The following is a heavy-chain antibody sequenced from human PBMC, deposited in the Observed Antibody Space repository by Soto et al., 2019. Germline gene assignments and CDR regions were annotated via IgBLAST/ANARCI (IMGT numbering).Heavy chain of an antibody. CDR2: IYYSGST. D-gene: IGHD3-3*01. CDR3: ARPGRSGYYRGAFDI. V-gene: IGHV4-39*01. J-gene: IGHJ3*02. CDR1: GGSISSSSYY. Sequence: SETLSLTCTVSGGSISSSSYYWGWIRQPPGKGLEWIGSIYYSGSTYYNPSLKSRVTISVDTSKNQFSLKLSSVTAADTAVYYCARPGRSGYYRGAFDIWGQGTMVTVSS.